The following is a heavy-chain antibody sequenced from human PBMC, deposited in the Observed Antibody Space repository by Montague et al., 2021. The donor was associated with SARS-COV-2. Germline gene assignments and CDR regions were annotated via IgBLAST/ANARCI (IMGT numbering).Heavy chain of an antibody. D-gene: IGHD3-3*01. CDR2: ISSSGSTI. CDR1: GFTFSSYE. V-gene: IGHV3-48*03. J-gene: IGHJ6*02. Sequence: SLRLSCAASGFTFSSYEMNWVRQAPGKGLEWVSYISSSGSTIYYADSVKGRFTISRDNAKNSLYLQMNSLGAEDTAVYYCARDQGGPYYDFWSGYSNYYGMDVWGQGTTVTVSS. CDR3: ARDQGGPYYDFWSGYSNYYGMDV.